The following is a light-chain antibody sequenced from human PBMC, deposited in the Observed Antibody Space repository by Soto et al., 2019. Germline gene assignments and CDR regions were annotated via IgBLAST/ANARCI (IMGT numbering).Light chain of an antibody. CDR3: LQFGGSPRWT. V-gene: IGKV3-20*01. Sequence: ETVFTQSPCTLSLSPGERATLSCRASHSVSSNYLAWYQQKPGQAPRLLIYGASNRATGIPDRFSGSGSGTDFTLTISRLESEDFAVYYCLQFGGSPRWTFGQGTKVDIK. CDR2: GAS. J-gene: IGKJ1*01. CDR1: HSVSSNY.